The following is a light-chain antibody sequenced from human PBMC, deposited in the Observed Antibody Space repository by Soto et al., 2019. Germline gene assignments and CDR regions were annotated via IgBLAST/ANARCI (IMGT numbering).Light chain of an antibody. J-gene: IGKJ1*01. CDR3: QQSYSSPPT. CDR2: AAS. Sequence: IQVNQSPSSLSASVEDRVIITCRASQSISNHLNWYQQKPGKAPKLLIFAASSLQSGVPSRFSGSRSGPDFTLTISSLQPEDFATYYCQQSYSSPPTFGQGTKVDIK. V-gene: IGKV1-39*01. CDR1: QSISNH.